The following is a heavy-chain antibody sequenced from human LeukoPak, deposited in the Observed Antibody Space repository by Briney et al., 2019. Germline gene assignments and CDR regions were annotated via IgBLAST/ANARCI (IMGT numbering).Heavy chain of an antibody. V-gene: IGHV4-59*08. CDR3: ARYDPGAFDY. CDR2: IYYSGKT. CDR1: GDSISGYY. D-gene: IGHD3-16*01. Sequence: PSETLSLTCSVSGDSISGYYWSWVRQPPGKGLEWLGYIYYSGKTYYNPSLTSRVTISVDSTKNQFSLKLNSVTAADTAVYYCARYDPGAFDYWGQGTLVTVSS. J-gene: IGHJ4*02.